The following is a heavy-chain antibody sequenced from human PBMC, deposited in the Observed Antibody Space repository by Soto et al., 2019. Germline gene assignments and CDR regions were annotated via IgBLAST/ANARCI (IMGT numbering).Heavy chain of an antibody. V-gene: IGHV4-39*01. D-gene: IGHD6-6*01. CDR2: IYYSGST. J-gene: IGHJ5*02. Sequence: SETLSLTCTVSGGSITSSSFYWAWIRQPPGKGLEWIGTIYYSGSTYYNPSLNSRVTISVYTSKNQFSLKLNSVTAADTAVYYCARPGFGSSPKNWFDPWGQGSLVTVSS. CDR3: ARPGFGSSPKNWFDP. CDR1: GGSITSSSFY.